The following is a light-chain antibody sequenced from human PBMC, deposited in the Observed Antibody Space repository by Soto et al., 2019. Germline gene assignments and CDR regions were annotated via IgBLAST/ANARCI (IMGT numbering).Light chain of an antibody. CDR2: DAS. CDR1: QSVGST. V-gene: IGKV3D-20*01. Sequence: EIVFTHSPATLSFSPVERATLSCRAIQSVGSTLAWYQQKPGLAPTLLISDASSRASGVPDRFTGGGSGTDFTLTIRRLEPEDFALYYCQQYVGSGSPITFGQGTRLEIK. J-gene: IGKJ5*01. CDR3: QQYVGSGSPIT.